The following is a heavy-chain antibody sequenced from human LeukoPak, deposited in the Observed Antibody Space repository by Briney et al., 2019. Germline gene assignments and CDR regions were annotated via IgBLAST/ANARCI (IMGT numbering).Heavy chain of an antibody. J-gene: IGHJ6*02. CDR2: ISGSGGST. D-gene: IGHD4-17*01. CDR3: AKGATVTGYYYYGMDV. V-gene: IGHV3-23*01. Sequence: GGSLRLSCAASGFTFSSYAMSWVRQAPGKGLEWVSAISGSGGSTYYADSVKGRFTISRDNSKNTLYLQMNSLSAEDTAVYYCAKGATVTGYYYYGMDVWGQGTTVTVSS. CDR1: GFTFSSYA.